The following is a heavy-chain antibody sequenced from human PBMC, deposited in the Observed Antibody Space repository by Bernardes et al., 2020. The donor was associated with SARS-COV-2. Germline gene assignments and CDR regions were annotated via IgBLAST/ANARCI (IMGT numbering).Heavy chain of an antibody. D-gene: IGHD2-21*02. J-gene: IGHJ6*02. Sequence: SETLSLTCTVSGGSIRSSNYYWGSTPQATGKGLEWLGCLFSSGYSYYSPSLQSRVTESVDTSKNQFSLRLRFLTAAYTAVYYCAGSSCGIDCYIGGLRSLDYRMYVWCQGTTVTVSS. CDR1: GGSIRSSNYY. V-gene: IGHV4-39*01. CDR2: LFSSGYS. CDR3: AGSSCGIDCYIGGLRSLDYRMYV.